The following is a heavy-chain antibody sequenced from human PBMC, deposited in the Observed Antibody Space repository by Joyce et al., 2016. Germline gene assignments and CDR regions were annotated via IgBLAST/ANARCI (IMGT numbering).Heavy chain of an antibody. D-gene: IGHD6-19*01. CDR1: EFTVTTTY. CDR3: AGAYGWRYFDV. Sequence: EVQLVESGGGLIQPGGSLRLSCAASEFTVTTTYMTWVRQAPAKGLDWVSLLYASGNTDYADSVKGRFTISRDDSKNTLDLQMNSLRAEDTAVYYCAGAYGWRYFDVWGRGTLVTVSS. V-gene: IGHV3-53*01. J-gene: IGHJ2*01. CDR2: LYASGNT.